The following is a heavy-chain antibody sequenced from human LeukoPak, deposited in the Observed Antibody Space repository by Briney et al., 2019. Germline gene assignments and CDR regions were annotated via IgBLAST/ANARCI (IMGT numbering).Heavy chain of an antibody. CDR2: ISYDGSNK. J-gene: IGHJ4*02. V-gene: IGHV3-30-3*01. CDR1: GFTFSSYA. Sequence: GRSLRLSCAASGFTFSSYAMHWVHQAPGKGLEWVAVISYDGSNKYYADSVKGRFTISRDNSKNTLYLQMNSLRAEDTAVYYCARDGPDDSIDYWGQGTLVTVSS. D-gene: IGHD3-22*01. CDR3: ARDGPDDSIDY.